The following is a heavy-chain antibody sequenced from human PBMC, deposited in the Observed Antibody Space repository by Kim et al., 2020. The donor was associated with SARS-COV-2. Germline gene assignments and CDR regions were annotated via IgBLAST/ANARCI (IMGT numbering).Heavy chain of an antibody. D-gene: IGHD3-16*01. CDR3: AREGESLKHFDY. J-gene: IGHJ4*02. CDR2: T. Sequence: TRYAQRFWGRVTMTRNTSTSTLYMEVTSLRSEDTAVYYCAREGESLKHFDYWGQGTLVTVSS. V-gene: IGHV1-46*01.